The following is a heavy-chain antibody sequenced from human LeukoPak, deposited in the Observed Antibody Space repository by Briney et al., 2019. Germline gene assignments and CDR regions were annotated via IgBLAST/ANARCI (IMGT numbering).Heavy chain of an antibody. Sequence: PSETLSLTCTVSGGSISSSNYFWGWIRQPPGKGLEWIGTLFDNGTIYYGQSFKSRVTISVDTSKNQFSLNLRSLAASDTAVYYCAYSVSYDPFEFWGQGALVTVSS. CDR2: LFDNGTI. CDR3: AYSVSYDPFEF. V-gene: IGHV4-39*01. J-gene: IGHJ4*02. CDR1: GGSISSSNYF. D-gene: IGHD5/OR15-5a*01.